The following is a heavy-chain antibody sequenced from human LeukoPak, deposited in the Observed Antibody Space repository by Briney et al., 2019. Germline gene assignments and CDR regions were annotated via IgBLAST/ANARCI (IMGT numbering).Heavy chain of an antibody. CDR1: GFTFSAYW. CDR2: IKPDGSDK. J-gene: IGHJ6*02. V-gene: IGHV3-7*03. CDR3: AKAAGGFPYYYGMDV. Sequence: GGSLRLSCAASGFTFSAYWMSWVRQAPGKGLEWVAIIKPDGSDKYYVDSVEGRFTISRDNAKNSLYLQMNSLRAEDTALYYCAKAAGGFPYYYGMDVWGQGTTVTVSS. D-gene: IGHD2-15*01.